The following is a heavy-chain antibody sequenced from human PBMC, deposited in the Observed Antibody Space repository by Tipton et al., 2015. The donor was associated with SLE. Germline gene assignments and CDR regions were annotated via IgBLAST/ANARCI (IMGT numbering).Heavy chain of an antibody. D-gene: IGHD1-26*01. CDR3: ARALCAKPGGSFDS. Sequence: QSGAEVKKPGASVKVSCKASGYIFNNYGIRWERQAPGQGLEWLGWISGYSGDTNYAQKLQDRVTMSTDTSTTTAYKELRRLTSDGAALKDWARALCAKPGGSFDSWGQGTLVTVSS. J-gene: IGHJ5*01. CDR1: GYIFNNYG. V-gene: IGHV1-18*01. CDR2: ISGYSGDT.